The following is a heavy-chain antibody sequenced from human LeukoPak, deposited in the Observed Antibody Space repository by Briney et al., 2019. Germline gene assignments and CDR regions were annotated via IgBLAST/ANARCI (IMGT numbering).Heavy chain of an antibody. Sequence: GGSLRLSCAASGFTFSSYAMSWVRQAPGKGMGWVSAISGSGGSTYYADSVKGRFTISRDNSKNTLYLQMNSLRAEDTAVYYCAKDLYYYGSGSQLDAFDIWGQGTMVTVSS. CDR3: AKDLYYYGSGSQLDAFDI. D-gene: IGHD3-10*01. CDR2: ISGSGGST. V-gene: IGHV3-23*01. CDR1: GFTFSSYA. J-gene: IGHJ3*02.